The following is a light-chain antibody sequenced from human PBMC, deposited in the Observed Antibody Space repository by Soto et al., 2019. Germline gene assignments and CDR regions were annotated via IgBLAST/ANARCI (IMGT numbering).Light chain of an antibody. V-gene: IGKV3-20*01. J-gene: IGKJ2*01. CDR3: QQYGSSPPYT. Sequence: EIVLTQSPGTLSLSPGERATLSCRASQSVSSNYLAWYQQKPGQAPRLVIYGASHRATGIPARFSGSGSGTDFTLTINRLEPEDFAVYYCQQYGSSPPYTFGQGTKLDIK. CDR2: GAS. CDR1: QSVSSNY.